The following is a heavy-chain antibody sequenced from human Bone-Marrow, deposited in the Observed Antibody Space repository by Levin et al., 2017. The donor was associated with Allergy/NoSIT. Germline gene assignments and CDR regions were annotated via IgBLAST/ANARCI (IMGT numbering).Heavy chain of an antibody. J-gene: IGHJ4*02. D-gene: IGHD4/OR15-4a*01. Sequence: RSQTLSLTCTVSGGSISSGGYYWSWIRQHPGKGLEWIGYIHFNGDTYYNPSLMSRTSISRDTSKNQFSLNLSSVTAADTAIYYCARQTPSDYGRFDSWGQGTLVTVSS. V-gene: IGHV4-31*03. CDR3: ARQTPSDYGRFDS. CDR2: IHFNGDT. CDR1: GGSISSGGYY.